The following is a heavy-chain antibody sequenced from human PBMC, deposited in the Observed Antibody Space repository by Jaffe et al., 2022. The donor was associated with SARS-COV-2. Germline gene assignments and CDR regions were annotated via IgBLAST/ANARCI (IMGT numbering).Heavy chain of an antibody. V-gene: IGHV3-23*04. J-gene: IGHJ4*02. CDR3: AKDRRYCSGGSCYSPHDY. Sequence: EVQLVESGGGLVQPGGSLRLSCAASGFTFSSYAMSWVRQAPGKGLEWVSAISGSGGSTYYADSVKGRFTISRDNSKNTLYLQMNSLRAEDTAVYYCAKDRRYCSGGSCYSPHDYWGQGTLVTVSS. CDR2: ISGSGGST. CDR1: GFTFSSYA. D-gene: IGHD2-15*01.